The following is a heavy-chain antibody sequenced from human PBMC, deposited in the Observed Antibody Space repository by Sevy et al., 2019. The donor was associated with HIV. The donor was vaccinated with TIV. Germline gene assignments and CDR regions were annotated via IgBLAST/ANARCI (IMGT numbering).Heavy chain of an antibody. Sequence: GSLRLSCAASGFTFSSYAMSWVRQAPGKGLEWVSAISGSGGSTYYADSVKGRFTISRDNSKNTLYLQMHSLRAEDTAVYYCAKGLVLLWFGESPAFDYWGQGTLVTVSS. CDR1: GFTFSSYA. D-gene: IGHD3-10*01. V-gene: IGHV3-23*01. CDR2: ISGSGGST. J-gene: IGHJ4*02. CDR3: AKGLVLLWFGESPAFDY.